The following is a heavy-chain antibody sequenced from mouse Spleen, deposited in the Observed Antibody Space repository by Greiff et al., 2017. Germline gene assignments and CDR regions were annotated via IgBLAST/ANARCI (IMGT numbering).Heavy chain of an antibody. D-gene: IGHD3-3*01. Sequence: QVQLQQPGAELVMPGASVKLSCKASGYTFTSYWMHWVKQRPGQGLEWIGEIDPSDSYTNYNQKFKGKATLTADKSSSTAYMQLSSLTYEDSAVYYCAREGRGYYFDYWGQGTTLTVSS. CDR3: AREGRGYYFDY. V-gene: IGHV1-69*01. CDR2: IDPSDSYT. J-gene: IGHJ2*01. CDR1: GYTFTSYW.